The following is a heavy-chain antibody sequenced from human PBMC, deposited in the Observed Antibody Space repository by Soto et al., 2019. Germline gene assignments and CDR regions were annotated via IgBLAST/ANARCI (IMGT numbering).Heavy chain of an antibody. D-gene: IGHD1-7*01. CDR2: IKSKSDGETT. V-gene: IGHV3-15*01. CDR3: VTAGPELYYYYYGMDV. CDR1: GFKISSSS. Sequence: GGSLRLSCAAFGFKISSSSMNWVRQAPGKGLEWVGRIKSKSDGETTDYAAPVKGRFIISRDDSEKTLHLQMNSLKAEDSAIYYCVTAGPELYYYYYGMDVWGQGTTVTVSS. J-gene: IGHJ6*02.